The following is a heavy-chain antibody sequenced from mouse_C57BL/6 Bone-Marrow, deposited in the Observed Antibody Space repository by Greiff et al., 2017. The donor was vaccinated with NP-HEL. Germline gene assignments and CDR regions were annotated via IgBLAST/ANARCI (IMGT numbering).Heavy chain of an antibody. Sequence: EVMLVESGGGLVQPGGSLKLSCAASGFTFSDYYMYWVRQTPEKRLEWVAYISNGGGSTYYPDTVKGRFTISRDNAKNTLYLQMSHLKSEDTAMYYCARPHYYGRGYAMDYWGQGTSVTVSS. V-gene: IGHV5-12*01. D-gene: IGHD1-2*01. CDR2: ISNGGGST. J-gene: IGHJ4*01. CDR3: ARPHYYGRGYAMDY. CDR1: GFTFSDYY.